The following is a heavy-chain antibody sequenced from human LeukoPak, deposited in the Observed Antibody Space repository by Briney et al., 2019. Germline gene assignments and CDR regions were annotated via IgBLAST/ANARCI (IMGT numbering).Heavy chain of an antibody. V-gene: IGHV4-34*01. J-gene: IGHJ4*02. CDR2: INHSGST. CDR3: ARWAATAHDFDY. Sequence: SETLSLTCAVYGESFSGYYWSWTRQPPGKGLEWIGEINHSGSTNNYNPFLKSRVTISVDTSKSQFSLKMTSVTAADTAVYYCARWAATAHDFDYWGRGTPVTVSP. CDR1: GESFSGYY. D-gene: IGHD6-13*01.